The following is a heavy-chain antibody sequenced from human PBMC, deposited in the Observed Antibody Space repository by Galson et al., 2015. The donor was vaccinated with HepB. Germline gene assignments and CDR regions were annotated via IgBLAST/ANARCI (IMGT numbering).Heavy chain of an antibody. CDR1: GFTFSSYA. J-gene: IGHJ6*02. CDR3: AGQQWLAPVYYYYGMDV. Sequence: SLRLSCAASGFTFSSYAMSRVRQAPGKGLEWVSAISGSGGSTYYADSVKGRFTISRDNSKNTLYLQMNSLRAEDTAVYYCAGQQWLAPVYYYYGMDVWGQGTTVTVSS. V-gene: IGHV3-23*01. D-gene: IGHD6-19*01. CDR2: ISGSGGST.